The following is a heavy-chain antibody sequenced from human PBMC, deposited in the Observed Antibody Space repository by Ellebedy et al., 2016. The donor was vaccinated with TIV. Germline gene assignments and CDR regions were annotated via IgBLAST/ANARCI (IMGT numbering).Heavy chain of an antibody. Sequence: GESLKISXAASGFTFSSYSMNWVRQAPGKGLEWVSSISSGSSYIHYADSVKGRFTISRDNAKNSLYLQMNSLRAEDTAVYYCASEDSGSYFEYWGQGTLVTVSS. CDR1: GFTFSSYS. D-gene: IGHD1-26*01. CDR2: ISSGSSYI. V-gene: IGHV3-21*01. J-gene: IGHJ4*02. CDR3: ASEDSGSYFEY.